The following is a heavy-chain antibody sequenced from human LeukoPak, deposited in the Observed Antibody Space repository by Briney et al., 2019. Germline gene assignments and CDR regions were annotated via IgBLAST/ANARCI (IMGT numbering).Heavy chain of an antibody. J-gene: IGHJ6*02. D-gene: IGHD4-17*01. Sequence: SETLSLTCTVSGGSISSGGNYWSWIRQHPEKGLEWIGYIYYSGSTYYNPSLKSRVTMSVDTSNMQFSLNLSSVTAADTAVYYCARLAGDYRNYYYYGMDVWGQGTTVTVSS. V-gene: IGHV4-31*03. CDR3: ARLAGDYRNYYYYGMDV. CDR2: IYYSGST. CDR1: GGSISSGGNY.